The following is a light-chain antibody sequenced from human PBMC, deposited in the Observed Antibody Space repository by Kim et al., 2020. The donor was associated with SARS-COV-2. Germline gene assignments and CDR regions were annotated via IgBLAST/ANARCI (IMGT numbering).Light chain of an antibody. Sequence: ASAGERGTITCRSSQGLSSFLAWYQQKPGKVPRLLIYGASAMQTGVPSRFSGSGSGTDFTLTISSLQSEDFATYYCQKYNSWLWTFGQGTKVDIK. V-gene: IGKV1-27*01. J-gene: IGKJ1*01. CDR1: QGLSSF. CDR3: QKYNSWLWT. CDR2: GAS.